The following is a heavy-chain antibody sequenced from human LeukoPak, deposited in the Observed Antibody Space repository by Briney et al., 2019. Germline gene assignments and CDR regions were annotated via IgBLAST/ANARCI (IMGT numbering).Heavy chain of an antibody. J-gene: IGHJ4*02. D-gene: IGHD6-13*01. CDR1: GGTFSGYY. Sequence: KPSETLSLTCAVYGGTFSGYYWSWICQPPGKGLEWIGYIYYSGSTNYNPSLKSRVTISVDTSKNQFSLKLSSVTAADTAVYYCGVSSGWYAIDYWGQGTLVTVSS. CDR3: GVSSGWYAIDY. V-gene: IGHV4-59*08. CDR2: IYYSGST.